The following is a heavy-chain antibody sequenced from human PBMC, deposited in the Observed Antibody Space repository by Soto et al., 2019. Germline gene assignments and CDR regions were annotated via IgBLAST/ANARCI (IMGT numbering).Heavy chain of an antibody. CDR1: GFIFSSYD. V-gene: IGHV3-48*03. D-gene: IGHD6-13*01. J-gene: IGHJ5*02. CDR3: ARDRGLYSSSWYQIDP. CDR2: IDSSGSPV. Sequence: EVQLVESGGGLVQPGGSLRLSCAASGFIFSSYDMNWVRQAPGKGLEWVSFIDSSGSPVYYADSVKGRFTISRDNAKNSLYLQMNSLRAEDTAVYYCARDRGLYSSSWYQIDPWGQGTLVTVSS.